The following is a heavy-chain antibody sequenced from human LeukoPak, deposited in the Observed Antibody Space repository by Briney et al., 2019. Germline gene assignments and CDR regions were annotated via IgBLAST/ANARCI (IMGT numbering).Heavy chain of an antibody. J-gene: IGHJ4*02. CDR1: GGSFSGYN. Sequence: TSETLSLTCAVYGGSFSGYNWSWIRQPPGKGLDWIGEINHSGSTNYNPPLKSRVTISVDTSKNQFSLKLSSVTAADTAVYYCARGGSSSWYYFDYWGQGTLVTVSS. CDR3: ARGGSSSWYYFDY. D-gene: IGHD6-13*01. V-gene: IGHV4-34*01. CDR2: INHSGST.